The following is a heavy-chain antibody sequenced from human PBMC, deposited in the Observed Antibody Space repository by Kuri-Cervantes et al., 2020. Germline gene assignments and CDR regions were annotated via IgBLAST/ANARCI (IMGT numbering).Heavy chain of an antibody. Sequence: SETLSLTCTVSGGSISSYDWSWIRQPPGKGLEWIGYICYSGSTNDNPSLKSRVTISVDTSKNQFSLKLSSVTAADTAVYYCARDISSGWYGWFDPWGQGTLVTVSS. CDR1: GGSISSYD. CDR3: ARDISSGWYGWFDP. D-gene: IGHD6-19*01. V-gene: IGHV4-59*01. J-gene: IGHJ5*02. CDR2: ICYSGST.